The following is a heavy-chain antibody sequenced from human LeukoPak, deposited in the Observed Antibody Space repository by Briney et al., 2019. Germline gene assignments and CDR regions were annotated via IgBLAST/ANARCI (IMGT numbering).Heavy chain of an antibody. CDR2: IYTSGSI. CDR3: ARGHAGDYYGSRPRFDP. V-gene: IGHV4-4*07. D-gene: IGHD3-22*01. CDR1: GGSTSSYY. J-gene: IGHJ5*02. Sequence: PSETLSLTSTLSGGSTSSYYWSWMRHPARGGREWIGRIYTSGSINYNPSLKSRVTMSVDTSKNQFSLKLSSVTAADTAVYYCARGHAGDYYGSRPRFDPWGQGTLVTVSS.